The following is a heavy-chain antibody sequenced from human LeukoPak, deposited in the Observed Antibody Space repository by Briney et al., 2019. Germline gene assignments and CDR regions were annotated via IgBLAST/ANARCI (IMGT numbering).Heavy chain of an antibody. Sequence: PGGSLRVSRAASGFTFSSYGMHWVRQAPGKGLEWVAVIWYDGSNKYYADSVKGRFTISRDNSKNTLYLQMNSLRAEDTAVYYCARSKDDYDFLYYYWGQGTLVTVSS. J-gene: IGHJ4*02. CDR1: GFTFSSYG. V-gene: IGHV3-33*01. CDR3: ARSKDDYDFLYYY. CDR2: IWYDGSNK. D-gene: IGHD4-17*01.